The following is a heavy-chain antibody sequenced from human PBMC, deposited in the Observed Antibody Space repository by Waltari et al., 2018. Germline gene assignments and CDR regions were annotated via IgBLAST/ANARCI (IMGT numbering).Heavy chain of an antibody. CDR3: ARPSSLGHSGYDSGDMNY. CDR1: GYAVTNFG. Sequence: QVQLVQSGGEVKKPGASVKVSCKASGYAVTNFGISWVRQAPGQGLEWMGWISGYNANTLYAQNLRDRLTMTTDTSTTTAYMELRSLTSDDTAIYYCARPSSLGHSGYDSGDMNYWGQGSLVTVSS. J-gene: IGHJ4*02. V-gene: IGHV1-18*01. D-gene: IGHD5-12*01. CDR2: ISGYNANT.